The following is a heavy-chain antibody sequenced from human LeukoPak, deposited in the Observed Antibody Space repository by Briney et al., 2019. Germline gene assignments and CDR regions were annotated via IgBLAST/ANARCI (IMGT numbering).Heavy chain of an antibody. D-gene: IGHD3-22*01. CDR1: GFPFNAYW. CDR2: IRQDGDTK. Sequence: GGSLRLSCAASGFPFNAYWMTWVRQAPGKGLEWVANIRQDGDTKYYVDSVKGRFTISRDNAMNSLYLQMNTLRAEDTAVYYCATSSDSSGNDWGQGTLVTVSS. CDR3: ATSSDSSGND. J-gene: IGHJ4*02. V-gene: IGHV3-7*03.